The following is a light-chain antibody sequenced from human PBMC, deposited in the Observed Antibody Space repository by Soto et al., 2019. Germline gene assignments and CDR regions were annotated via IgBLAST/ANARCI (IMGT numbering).Light chain of an antibody. CDR2: DVS. Sequence: QSVLTQPRSVSGSPGQSVTISCTGTSSDVGDYNFVSWYQQHPGKAPKLMIYDVSKRPSGVPDRFSGYKSDNTASLTISGLQAEDEAHYYCCSYAGTYSYVLGTGTKLTVL. CDR3: CSYAGTYSYV. V-gene: IGLV2-11*01. J-gene: IGLJ1*01. CDR1: SSDVGDYNF.